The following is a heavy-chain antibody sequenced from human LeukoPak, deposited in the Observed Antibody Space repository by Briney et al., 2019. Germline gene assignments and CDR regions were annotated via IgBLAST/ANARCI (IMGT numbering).Heavy chain of an antibody. CDR1: GYTFTNYA. Sequence: DSVKVSCKASGYTFTNYALHWVRQAPGQRLEWMGWINAGNGNTKYSQKFQGRVTITRDTSASTAYMELSSLRSEDTAVYYCARYYGSGSYDYWGQGTLVTVSS. CDR2: INAGNGNT. D-gene: IGHD3-10*01. CDR3: ARYYGSGSYDY. J-gene: IGHJ4*02. V-gene: IGHV1-3*01.